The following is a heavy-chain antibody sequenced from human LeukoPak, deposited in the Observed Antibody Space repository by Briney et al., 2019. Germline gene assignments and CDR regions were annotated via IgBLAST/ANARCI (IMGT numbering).Heavy chain of an antibody. CDR1: GFTFSSYS. V-gene: IGHV3-21*01. CDR2: ISSSSSYI. D-gene: IGHD5-12*01. J-gene: IGHJ6*03. Sequence: TAGGSLRLSCAASGFTFSSYSMNWVRQAPGKGLEWVSSISSSSSYIYYADSVKGRFTISRDNAKNSLYLQMNSLRAEDTAVYYCARGVVATIWSNYYYYYYMDVWGKGTTVTISS. CDR3: ARGVVATIWSNYYYYYYMDV.